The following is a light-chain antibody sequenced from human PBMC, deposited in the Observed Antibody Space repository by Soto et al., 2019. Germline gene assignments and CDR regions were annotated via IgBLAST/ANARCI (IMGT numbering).Light chain of an antibody. CDR1: QSVSSY. Sequence: EIVLTQSPATLSLSPGERATLSCRASQSVSSYLAWYQQKPGQVPRLLIYDASNRATGIPARFSGSGSGTEFTLTISSLQSEDFAVYYCQQYNNWPPTFGQGTKVDIK. CDR2: DAS. V-gene: IGKV3-11*01. J-gene: IGKJ1*01. CDR3: QQYNNWPPT.